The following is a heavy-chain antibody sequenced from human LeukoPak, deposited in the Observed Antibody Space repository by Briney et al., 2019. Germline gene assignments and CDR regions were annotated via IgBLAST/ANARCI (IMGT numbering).Heavy chain of an antibody. CDR3: ARDTSMINFDY. D-gene: IGHD3-16*01. V-gene: IGHV7-4-1*02. J-gene: IGHJ4*02. CDR1: GYTFTVYS. CDR2: ITTSTGKP. Sequence: ASVKVSCKASGYTFTVYSINWLRQAPGQGLEWMGWITTSTGKPTYAQGFTGRFVFSLDTSVSTTYLHINSLKAEDTAVYYCARDTSMINFDYWGQGSLVTVSS.